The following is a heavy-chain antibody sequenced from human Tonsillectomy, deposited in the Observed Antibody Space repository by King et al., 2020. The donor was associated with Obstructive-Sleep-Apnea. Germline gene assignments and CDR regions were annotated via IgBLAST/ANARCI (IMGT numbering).Heavy chain of an antibody. CDR2: IDPSDSYT. J-gene: IGHJ4*02. CDR1: GYSFTSYW. V-gene: IGHV5-10-1*01. CDR3: ARHPVGASSFADY. D-gene: IGHD1-26*01. Sequence: VQLVESGAEVKKPGESLRISCKGSGYSFTSYWIICVRQMPGKGLECMGRIDPSDSYTNFSPSFQGHVNISADKSISTAYLQWSSLKASDTAMYYCARHPVGASSFADYWGQGTLVTVSS.